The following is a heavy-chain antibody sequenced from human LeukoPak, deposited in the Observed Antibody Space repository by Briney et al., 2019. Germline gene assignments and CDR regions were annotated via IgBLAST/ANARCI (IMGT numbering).Heavy chain of an antibody. V-gene: IGHV3-30*02. Sequence: PGGSLRLSCAASGFTFSSYGMHWVRQVPGKGLEWVAFIRYDGSNKYYADSVRGRFTISRDISKNMLYLQMNSLRDEDTAVYYCTKGYGSTSYCASAQWGQGTQVTVSS. CDR1: GFTFSSYG. D-gene: IGHD2-2*01. CDR3: TKGYGSTSYCASAQ. J-gene: IGHJ4*02. CDR2: IRYDGSNK.